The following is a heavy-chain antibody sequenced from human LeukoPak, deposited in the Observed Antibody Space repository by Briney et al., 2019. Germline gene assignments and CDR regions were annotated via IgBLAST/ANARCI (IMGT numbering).Heavy chain of an antibody. CDR3: AKQGFGC. V-gene: IGHV3-23*01. CDR1: GFTLSSYA. J-gene: IGHJ4*02. CDR2: ISGSADNT. Sequence: QPGGSLRLSCTASGFTLSSYAMSWVRQAPAEGLEWVSTISGSADNTNYAEAVKGRFTISRDNSKNTMYLQMNSLRAEDTAVYYCAKQGFGCWGQGTLVTVSS.